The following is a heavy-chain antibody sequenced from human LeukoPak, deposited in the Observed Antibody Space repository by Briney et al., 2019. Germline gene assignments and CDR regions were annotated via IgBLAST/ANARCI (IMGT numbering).Heavy chain of an antibody. Sequence: GGSLRLSCAVSGFTFDDYGLSWVRQAPGKGLEWVSTINWNGGSTGYADSVKGRFTISRDNAKNSLYLQMNSLRAEDTAVYYCIVLAVTGTLGFDYWGQGTLVTVSS. CDR2: INWNGGST. D-gene: IGHD6-19*01. V-gene: IGHV3-20*04. CDR1: GFTFDDYG. CDR3: IVLAVTGTLGFDY. J-gene: IGHJ4*02.